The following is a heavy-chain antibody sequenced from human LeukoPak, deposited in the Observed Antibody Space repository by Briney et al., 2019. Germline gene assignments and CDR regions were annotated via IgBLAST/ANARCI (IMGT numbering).Heavy chain of an antibody. CDR2: IDGSGVST. CDR3: AKDRLSSSWYFGFDY. J-gene: IGHJ4*02. D-gene: IGHD6-13*01. CDR1: GFTFSSYA. Sequence: GGSLRLSCAASGFTFSSYAMSWVRQAPGKGLEWVSTIDGSGVSTYYADSVKGRFTISRDNSKNTLYLQMNSLRAEDTAVYYCAKDRLSSSWYFGFDYWGQGTLVTVSS. V-gene: IGHV3-23*01.